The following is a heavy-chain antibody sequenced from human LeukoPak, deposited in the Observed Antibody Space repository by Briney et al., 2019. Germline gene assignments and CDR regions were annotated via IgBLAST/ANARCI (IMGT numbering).Heavy chain of an antibody. D-gene: IGHD1-26*01. V-gene: IGHV1-2*02. CDR1: GYTFTGYH. J-gene: IGHJ4*02. CDR3: ARRETNTQWGFDY. CDR2: VNPNNGDT. Sequence: ASVEVSCKASGYTFTGYHMHWVRQAPGQGLEWVGWVNPNNGDTNYAQKFQGRVTMSRDTSISTAYMELNSLRSDDTAVYYCARRETNTQWGFDYWGQGTLVTVSS.